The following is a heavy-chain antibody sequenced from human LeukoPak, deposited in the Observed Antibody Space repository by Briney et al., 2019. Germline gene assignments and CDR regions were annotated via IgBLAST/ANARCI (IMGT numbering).Heavy chain of an antibody. CDR3: ARAPRENWFDP. Sequence: SQPLSLTCTVSGGSISSGDYYWSWIRQPPGKGLEWIGYIYYSGSTYYNPSLKSRVNISVDTSKNQFSLKLSSVTAADTAVYYCARAPRENWFDPWGQGTLVTVSS. CDR2: IYYSGST. CDR1: GGSISSGDYY. D-gene: IGHD3-10*01. J-gene: IGHJ5*02. V-gene: IGHV4-30-4*01.